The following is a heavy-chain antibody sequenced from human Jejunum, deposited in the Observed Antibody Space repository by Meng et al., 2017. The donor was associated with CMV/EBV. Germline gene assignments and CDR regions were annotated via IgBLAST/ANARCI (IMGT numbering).Heavy chain of an antibody. CDR2: INPNSGAT. CDR1: EYTLTDYY. J-gene: IGHJ5*02. D-gene: IGHD2-15*01. CDR3: ARDLLGSLNWFDP. Sequence: QVQLVQSGAEVKKPGASVKVSCKSSEYTLTDYYLPWVRQAPGQGLEWMGRINPNSGATGYAQRFQGRVTMTRDTSISTVYMELTSLRSDDTAMYYCARDLLGSLNWFDPWGQGALVTVSS. V-gene: IGHV1-2*06.